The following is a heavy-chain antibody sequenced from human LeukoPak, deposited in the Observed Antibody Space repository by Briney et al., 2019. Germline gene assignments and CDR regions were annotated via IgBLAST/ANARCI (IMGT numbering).Heavy chain of an antibody. Sequence: GGSLRLSCAASGFTFSSYDIIWVRQAPGSGLEWVSFISSSGSATDYAESVKGRFTMSRDNAKNSQYLQMNSLRAEDTAVYYCSRNGGGLDYWGRGTLVTVSS. D-gene: IGHD2-21*01. J-gene: IGHJ4*02. CDR2: ISSSGSAT. CDR1: GFTFSSYD. V-gene: IGHV3-48*03. CDR3: SRNGGGLDY.